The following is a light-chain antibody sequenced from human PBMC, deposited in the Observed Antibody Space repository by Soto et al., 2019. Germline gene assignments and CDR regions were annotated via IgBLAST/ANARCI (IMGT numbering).Light chain of an antibody. J-gene: IGLJ2*01. V-gene: IGLV7-46*01. CDR1: TGGVTSGHY. Sequence: QTVVTQEPSLTVSPGGTVTLTCGSNTGGVTSGHYPYWFQQKPSQAPRTLIYDTNNKHSWTPARFSGSLLGGKAALTLSGAQPEDEAEYYCLLYYTGARVFGGGTKLTVL. CDR2: DTN. CDR3: LLYYTGARV.